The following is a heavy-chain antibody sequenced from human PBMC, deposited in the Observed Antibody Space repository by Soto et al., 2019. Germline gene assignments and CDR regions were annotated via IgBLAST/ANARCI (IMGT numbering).Heavy chain of an antibody. CDR2: IYPGDSDT. Sequence: PGESLKISCKGSGYSFTSYWIGWVRQMPGKGLEWMGIIYPGDSDTRYSPSFQGQVTISADKSISTAYLQWSSLKASDTAMYYCARPGIAAAGPYYYYYGMDVWGQGTTVTVSS. V-gene: IGHV5-51*01. D-gene: IGHD6-13*01. CDR3: ARPGIAAAGPYYYYYGMDV. J-gene: IGHJ6*02. CDR1: GYSFTSYW.